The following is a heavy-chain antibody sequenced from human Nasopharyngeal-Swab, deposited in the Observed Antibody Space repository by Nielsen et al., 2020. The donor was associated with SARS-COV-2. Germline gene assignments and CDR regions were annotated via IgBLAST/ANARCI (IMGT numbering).Heavy chain of an antibody. CDR1: GASISSYY. CDR3: ARVSADFWSGYDLYYFDY. D-gene: IGHD3-3*01. J-gene: IGHJ4*02. V-gene: IGHV4-59*01. Sequence: SEPLSLTCTVSGASISSYYWSWIRQPPGKGLEWIGYIYYSGSINYNPSLRSRVTISVDTSKNQFSLKLSSVTAADAAVYYCARVSADFWSGYDLYYFDYWGQGTLVTVSS. CDR2: IYYSGSI.